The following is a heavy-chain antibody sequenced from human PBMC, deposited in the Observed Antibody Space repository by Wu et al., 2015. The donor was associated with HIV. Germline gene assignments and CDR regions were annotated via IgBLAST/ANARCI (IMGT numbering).Heavy chain of an antibody. J-gene: IGHJ4*02. V-gene: IGHV1-69*05. CDR3: ARDTRYSGYAFDY. CDR2: IIPIFGTA. D-gene: IGHD5-12*01. CDR1: GYDFVDFG. Sequence: QVQLLQSANEMKSPGASVTISCQTSGYDFVDFGISWVRQAPGQGLEWMGGIIPIFGTANYAQKFQGRVTITTDESTSTAYMELSSLRSEDTAVYYCARDTRYSGYAFDYWGQGTLVTVSS.